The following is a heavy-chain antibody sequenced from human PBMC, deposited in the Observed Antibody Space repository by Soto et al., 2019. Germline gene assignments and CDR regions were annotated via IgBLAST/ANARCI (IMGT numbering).Heavy chain of an antibody. J-gene: IGHJ4*02. V-gene: IGHV4-59*01. CDR2: VFYTGST. Sequence: SETLSLTCTVSGGSISSYHWSWIRQSPGKGLEWIGYVFYTGSTKYNPALKRRVTISVDTSKNQFSLKLSSVSAADTGLYYCARSYSGTFYGYDNWGQGILVTVCS. CDR3: ARSYSGTFYGYDN. D-gene: IGHD1-26*01. CDR1: GGSISSYH.